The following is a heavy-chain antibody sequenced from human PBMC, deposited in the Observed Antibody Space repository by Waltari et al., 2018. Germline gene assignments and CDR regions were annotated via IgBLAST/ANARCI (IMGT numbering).Heavy chain of an antibody. Sequence: QLQLQESGPGLVNPSETLSLICTVSGVSISTSRYYWGWIRQPPGKGLDWIGSLHYGGSSYFNPSLKSRVTISVDTSKNQFSLKLTSVTAADTAVYYCATLPIPLELWYFDLWGRGTLVTVSS. CDR2: LHYGGSS. V-gene: IGHV4-39*01. CDR1: GVSISTSRYY. D-gene: IGHD1-7*01. J-gene: IGHJ2*01. CDR3: ATLPIPLELWYFDL.